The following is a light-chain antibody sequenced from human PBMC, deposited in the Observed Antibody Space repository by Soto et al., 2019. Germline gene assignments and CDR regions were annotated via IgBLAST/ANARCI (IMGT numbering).Light chain of an antibody. CDR1: SSDVGSYNR. Sequence: QSVLTQPPSVSGSPGQSVTISCTGTSSDVGSYNRVSWYQQPPGTAPKLMIYEVTNRPSGVPDRFSGSKSGNTVSLTISGLQAEDEADYYCSSYTSSDTYVFGTGTKVTVL. V-gene: IGLV2-18*02. CDR3: SSYTSSDTYV. J-gene: IGLJ1*01. CDR2: EVT.